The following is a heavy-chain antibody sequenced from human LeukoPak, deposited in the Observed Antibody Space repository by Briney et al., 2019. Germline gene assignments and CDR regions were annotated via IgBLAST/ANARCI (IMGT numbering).Heavy chain of an antibody. D-gene: IGHD3-10*01. V-gene: IGHV3-9*01. J-gene: IGHJ5*02. CDR3: ARATTMVRGPTDP. CDR2: ISWNSGSI. Sequence: GGSLRLSCGASGFTFDDYAMHWVRQAPGKGLEWVSGISWNSGSIDYADSVKGRFTISRDNAKNTLYLQMNSLRAEDTAVYYCARATTMVRGPTDPWGQGTLVTVSS. CDR1: GFTFDDYA.